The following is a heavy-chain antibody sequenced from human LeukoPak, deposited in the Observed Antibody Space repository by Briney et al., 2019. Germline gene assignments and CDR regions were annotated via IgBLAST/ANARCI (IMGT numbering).Heavy chain of an antibody. D-gene: IGHD3-10*01. CDR3: ARDLWFGESTQSDY. CDR1: GFTFSNYI. V-gene: IGHV3-21*01. CDR2: ISSSSSYI. Sequence: GGSLRLSCAASGFTFSNYIMNWVRQAPGKGLGWVSSISSSSSYIYYADSVKGRFTISRDNAKNSLFLQMNSLRAEDTAVYYCARDLWFGESTQSDYWGQGTLVTVSS. J-gene: IGHJ4*02.